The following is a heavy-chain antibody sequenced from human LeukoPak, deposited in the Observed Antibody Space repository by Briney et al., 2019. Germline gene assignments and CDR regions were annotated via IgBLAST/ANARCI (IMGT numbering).Heavy chain of an antibody. CDR1: GYTFTSYA. D-gene: IGHD2-15*01. Sequence: GASVKVSCTASGYTFTSYAMHWVRQASGQRLEWMGWINAGNGNTKYSQKFQGRVTITRDTSASTAYMELSSLRSEDTAVYYCAREGSSSYGMDVWGQGTTVTVSS. V-gene: IGHV1-3*01. CDR3: AREGSSSYGMDV. CDR2: INAGNGNT. J-gene: IGHJ6*02.